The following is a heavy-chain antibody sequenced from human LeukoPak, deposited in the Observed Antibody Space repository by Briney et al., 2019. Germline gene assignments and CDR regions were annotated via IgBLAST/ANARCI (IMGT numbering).Heavy chain of an antibody. D-gene: IGHD6-19*01. Sequence: TSETLSLTCTVSGGSISSSSYYWGWIRQPPGKGLEWIGSIYYSGSTYYNPSLKSRVTISVDTSKNQFSLKLSSVTAADTAVYYCAGESSGWYVLGFDYWGQGTLVTVSS. CDR2: IYYSGST. V-gene: IGHV4-39*07. CDR3: AGESSGWYVLGFDY. J-gene: IGHJ4*02. CDR1: GGSISSSSYY.